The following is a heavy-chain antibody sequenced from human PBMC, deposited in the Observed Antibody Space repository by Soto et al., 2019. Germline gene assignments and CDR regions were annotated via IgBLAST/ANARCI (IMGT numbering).Heavy chain of an antibody. Sequence: SETLSLTCAVSSGSISSSNWWSWVRQPPGKGLEWIGEIYHSGSTNYNPSLKSRVTISVDKSKNQFSLKLSSVTAADTAVYYCARKGRRIAVVVPAATQGYYYYYYMDVWGKGTTVTVSS. V-gene: IGHV4-4*02. D-gene: IGHD2-2*01. CDR2: IYHSGST. J-gene: IGHJ6*03. CDR3: ARKGRRIAVVVPAATQGYYYYYYMDV. CDR1: SGSISSSNW.